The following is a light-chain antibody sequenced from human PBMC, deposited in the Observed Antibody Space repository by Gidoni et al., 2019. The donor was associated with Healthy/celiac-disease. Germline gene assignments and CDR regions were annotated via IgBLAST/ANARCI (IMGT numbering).Light chain of an antibody. CDR2: AAS. Sequence: DLQMTQSPSSLSASVGDRVTITCRASQSISSYSNWYTQKPGKAPKLLIYAASSLQSGVASRFSGRGSGTDFTLTIRRLQPEAFATFYCQQSYSTPLFTFGHGTRLESK. V-gene: IGKV1-39*01. CDR1: QSISSY. J-gene: IGKJ5*01. CDR3: QQSYSTPLFT.